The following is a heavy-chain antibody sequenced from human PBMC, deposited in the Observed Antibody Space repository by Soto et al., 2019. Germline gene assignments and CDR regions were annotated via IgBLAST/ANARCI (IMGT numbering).Heavy chain of an antibody. V-gene: IGHV3-23*01. CDR3: VKNYQFDC. J-gene: IGHJ4*02. D-gene: IGHD2-2*01. CDR1: GFIFTSYA. Sequence: EVQLLESGGGLEQPGGSLRLSCAASGFIFTSYAMSWVRQAPGKGLEWVSSINVGDAGTNYADSVKGRFTISRDNSKNSLYLQMNFLRADDTAIYYCVKNYQFDCWGQGTLVTVSS. CDR2: INVGDAGT.